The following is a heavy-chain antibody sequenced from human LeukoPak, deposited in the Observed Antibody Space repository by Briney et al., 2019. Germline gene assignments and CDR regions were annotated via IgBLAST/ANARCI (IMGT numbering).Heavy chain of an antibody. D-gene: IGHD6-19*01. CDR3: AKERRDSAWVLDN. CDR1: GFAFSSYG. Sequence: PGGSLRLSCAASGFAFSSYGIHWVRQAPGRGLEWVAVISYDGGDKYYADSVKGRFTISRDNSKNTLVLEMNTLRSEDTAVYYCAKERRDSAWVLDNWGQGTLVTVSS. V-gene: IGHV3-30*18. CDR2: ISYDGGDK. J-gene: IGHJ4*02.